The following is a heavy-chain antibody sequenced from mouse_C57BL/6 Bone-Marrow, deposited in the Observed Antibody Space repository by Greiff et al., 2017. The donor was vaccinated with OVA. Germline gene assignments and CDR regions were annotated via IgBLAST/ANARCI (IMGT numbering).Heavy chain of an antibody. CDR3: ARRGLRNAMDY. Sequence: QVQLQQSGAELMKPGASVKLSCKATGYTFTGYWIAWVQQRPGHGLEWIGEIFPGSGSTNYNEKFKGKDTFTADTSSNTAYMQLSRLTTEDSAIYYCARRGLRNAMDYWGKGTSVTVSS. J-gene: IGHJ4*01. CDR2: IFPGSGST. CDR1: GYTFTGYW. D-gene: IGHD1-1*01. V-gene: IGHV1-9*01.